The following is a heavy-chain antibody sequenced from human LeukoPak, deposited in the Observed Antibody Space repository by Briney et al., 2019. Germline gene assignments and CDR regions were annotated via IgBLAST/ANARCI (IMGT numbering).Heavy chain of an antibody. CDR1: GFSFSTAW. V-gene: IGHV3-15*01. CDR2: IKAIIDGGTT. J-gene: IGHJ4*02. Sequence: GGSLRLSCAAAGFSFSTAWMVWVSQTPGQGLEWVGRIKAIIDGGTTDFAAPVKGRFTISRDDVRKMVYLQMNSLKTDDTGVYYCTTDFSHLDFSSGFYSYWGQGTLVAVSS. D-gene: IGHD3-3*01. CDR3: TTDFSHLDFSSGFYSY.